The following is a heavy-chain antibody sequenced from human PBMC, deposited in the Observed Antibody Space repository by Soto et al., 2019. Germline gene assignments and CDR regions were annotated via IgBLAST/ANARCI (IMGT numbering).Heavy chain of an antibody. D-gene: IGHD3-3*01. J-gene: IGHJ4*02. CDR1: GITFSNAW. CDR2: IRSKIDGGPT. V-gene: IGHV3-15*01. Sequence: GGSLRLSCAASGITFSNAWMGWVRQAPGKGLEWVGRIRSKIDGGPTDYTAPVKGRFTISRDDSKTTLYLQMNSLKTEDTAVYYCATVSGPSDYFDYWGQGA. CDR3: ATVSGPSDYFDY.